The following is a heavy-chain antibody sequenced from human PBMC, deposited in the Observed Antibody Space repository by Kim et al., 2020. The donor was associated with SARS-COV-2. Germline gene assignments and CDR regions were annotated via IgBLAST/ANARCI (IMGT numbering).Heavy chain of an antibody. V-gene: IGHV1-18*04. Sequence: ASVKVSCKASGYTFTSYGISWVRQAPGQGLEWMGWISAYNGNTNYAQKLQGRVTMTTDTSTSTAYMELRSLRSDDTAVYYCARAPGGLSGYQLLWSWSGDYYYGMDVWGQGTTVTVSS. CDR2: ISAYNGNT. CDR3: ARAPGGLSGYQLLWSWSGDYYYGMDV. J-gene: IGHJ6*02. CDR1: GYTFTSYG. D-gene: IGHD2-2*01.